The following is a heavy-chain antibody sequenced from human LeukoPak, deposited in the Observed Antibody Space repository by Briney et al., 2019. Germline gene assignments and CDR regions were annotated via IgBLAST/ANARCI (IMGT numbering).Heavy chain of an antibody. CDR3: ARDVRGAVTSNWFDP. Sequence: SETLSLTCSVSGGSMNDNYLTWIRQAPGKGLEWIGYISNSGTTDYNPSLKSRVTMSVDTSKNEFSLKLTSVTAADTAMYYCARDVRGAVTSNWFDPWGQGTLVTVSS. J-gene: IGHJ5*02. CDR1: GGSMNDNY. V-gene: IGHV4-59*01. D-gene: IGHD4-17*01. CDR2: ISNSGTT.